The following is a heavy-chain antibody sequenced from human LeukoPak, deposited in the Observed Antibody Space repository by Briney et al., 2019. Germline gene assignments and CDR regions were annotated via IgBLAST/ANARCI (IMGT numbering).Heavy chain of an antibody. CDR2: IYYSGST. CDR1: GASISSHY. CDR3: ARAGGYYSYYYGMDV. J-gene: IGHJ6*02. Sequence: SETLSLTCTVSGASISSHYWSWIRQPPGKGLEWIGYIYYSGSTNYNPSLKSRVTTSVDTSKKQFSLKLSSVTAADTAVYYCARAGGYYSYYYGMDVWGQGTTVTVSS. V-gene: IGHV4-59*11. D-gene: IGHD3-10*01.